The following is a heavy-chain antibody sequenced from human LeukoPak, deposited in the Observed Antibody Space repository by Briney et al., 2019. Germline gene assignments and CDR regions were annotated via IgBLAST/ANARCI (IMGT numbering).Heavy chain of an antibody. V-gene: IGHV3-21*04. CDR1: GFTFSSYS. J-gene: IGHJ6*02. Sequence: PGGSLRLSCAASGFTFSSYSMNWVRQAPGKGLEWVSSISSSGSTIYYADSVKGRFTISRDNAKNSLYLQMNSLRAEDTAVYYCARADSSSWYSGSYYYYGMDVWGQGTTVTVSS. CDR2: ISSSGSTI. CDR3: ARADSSSWYSGSYYYYGMDV. D-gene: IGHD6-13*01.